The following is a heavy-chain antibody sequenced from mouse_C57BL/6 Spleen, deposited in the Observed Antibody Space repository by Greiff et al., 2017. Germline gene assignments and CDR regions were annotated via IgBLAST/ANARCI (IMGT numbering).Heavy chain of an antibody. CDR2: INPNNGGT. D-gene: IGHD1-1*01. CDR1: GYTFTDYN. V-gene: IGHV1-18*01. Sequence: VQLQQSGPELVKPGASVKIPCKASGYTFTDYNMDWVKQSHGKSLEWIGDINPNNGGTNYNQKFKGKATLTVDKSSSTAYMELRSLTSEDTAVYYCARGIYYYGSSLAYWGQGTLVTVSA. J-gene: IGHJ3*01. CDR3: ARGIYYYGSSLAY.